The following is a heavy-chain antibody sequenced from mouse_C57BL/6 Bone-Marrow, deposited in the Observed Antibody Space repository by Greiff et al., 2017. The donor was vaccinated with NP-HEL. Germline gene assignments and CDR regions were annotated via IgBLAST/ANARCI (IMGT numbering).Heavy chain of an antibody. Sequence: VQLQQSGPELVKPGDSVKISCKASGYSFTGYFMNWVMQSHGKSLEWIGRINPYNGDTFYNQKFKGKATLTVDKSSSTAHMELRSLTSEDSAVYYCARGNRRGYAMDYWGQGTSVTVSS. CDR1: GYSFTGYF. CDR3: ARGNRRGYAMDY. J-gene: IGHJ4*01. V-gene: IGHV1-20*01. CDR2: INPYNGDT.